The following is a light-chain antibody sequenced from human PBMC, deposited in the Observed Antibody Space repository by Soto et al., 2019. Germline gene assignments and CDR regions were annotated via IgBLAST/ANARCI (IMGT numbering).Light chain of an antibody. V-gene: IGKV1-39*01. CDR2: AAS. CDR1: QSISSF. CDR3: QQYKSYRT. Sequence: DIQMTQSPSSLSASVGDRVTITCRASQSISSFLNWYQQIPGKAPKLLIYAASSLQSGVPSRFSGSGSGTEFTLTISSLQPDDFASYYCQQYKSYRTFGQGTKVDIK. J-gene: IGKJ1*01.